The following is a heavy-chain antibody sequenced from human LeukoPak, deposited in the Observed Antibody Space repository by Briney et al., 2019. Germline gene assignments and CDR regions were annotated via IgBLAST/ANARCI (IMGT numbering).Heavy chain of an antibody. CDR2: ISSSGSTI. D-gene: IGHD3-16*02. CDR1: GFTFSDYY. V-gene: IGHV3-11*01. J-gene: IGHJ3*02. CDR3: ARADGLDYGYVWGSYRSGGAFDI. Sequence: PGGSLRLSCAASGFTFSDYYMSWIRQAPGKGLEWVSYISSSGSTIYYADSVKGRFTISRDNAKNSLYLQMNSLRAEDTAVYYCARADGLDYGYVWGSYRSGGAFDIWGQGTMVTVSS.